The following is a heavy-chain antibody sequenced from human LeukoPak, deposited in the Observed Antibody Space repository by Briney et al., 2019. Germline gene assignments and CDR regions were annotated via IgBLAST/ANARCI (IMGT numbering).Heavy chain of an antibody. CDR1: GFTFRSYA. D-gene: IGHD2-2*01. J-gene: IGHJ4*02. Sequence: GGSLRLSFAASGFTFRSYAMSWVRQALGKGLEWVSAISGSGDTTYYADSVKGRFTISRDNSKNTLYLQMNSLRPEDTAVYYCAKVGARGCSSSTCFIYWGQGTLVTVSS. CDR3: AKVGARGCSSSTCFIY. CDR2: ISGSGDTT. V-gene: IGHV3-23*01.